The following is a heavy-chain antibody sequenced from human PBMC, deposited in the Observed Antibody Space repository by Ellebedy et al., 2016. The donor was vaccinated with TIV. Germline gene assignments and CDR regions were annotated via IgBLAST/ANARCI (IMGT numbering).Heavy chain of an antibody. V-gene: IGHV2-70*11. Sequence: SGPTLVNPTQTLTLTCTFSGFSLSTSGMCVSWIRQPPGKALEWLARIDWDDDKYYSTSLKTRLTISKDTSKNQVVLTMTNMDPVDTATYYCARILNSGRFWYFDLWGRGTLVTVSS. J-gene: IGHJ2*01. D-gene: IGHD6-19*01. CDR1: GFSLSTSGMC. CDR2: IDWDDDK. CDR3: ARILNSGRFWYFDL.